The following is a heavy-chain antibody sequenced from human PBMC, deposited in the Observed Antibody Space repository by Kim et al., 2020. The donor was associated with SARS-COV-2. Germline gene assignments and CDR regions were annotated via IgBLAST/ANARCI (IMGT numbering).Heavy chain of an antibody. CDR2: INHSGST. CDR1: GGSFSGYY. V-gene: IGHV4-34*01. Sequence: SETLSLTCAVYGGSFSGYYWSWIRQPPGKGLEWIGEINHSGSTNYNPSLTRRVTISVDTSKNQFSLKLSSVTAADTAVYYCARGNTISHFYYYYYGMDVWGQGTTVTVSS. CDR3: ARGNTISHFYYYYYGMDV. J-gene: IGHJ6*02. D-gene: IGHD3-9*01.